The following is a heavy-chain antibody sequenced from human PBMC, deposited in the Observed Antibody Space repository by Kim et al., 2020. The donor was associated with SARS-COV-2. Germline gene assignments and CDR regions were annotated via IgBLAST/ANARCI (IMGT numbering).Heavy chain of an antibody. CDR1: GYTFTGYY. J-gene: IGHJ6*02. CDR3: ARAPLWYDILTGSPRSDYYGMDV. Sequence: ASVKVSCKASGYTFTGYYMHWVRQAPGQGLEWMGWINPNSGGTNYAQKFQGWVTMTRDTSISTAYMELSRLRSDDTAVYYCARAPLWYDILTGSPRSDYYGMDVWGQGTTVTVSS. V-gene: IGHV1-2*04. D-gene: IGHD3-9*01. CDR2: INPNSGGT.